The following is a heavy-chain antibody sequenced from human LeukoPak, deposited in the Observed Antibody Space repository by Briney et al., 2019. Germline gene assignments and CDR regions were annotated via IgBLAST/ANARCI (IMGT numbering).Heavy chain of an antibody. V-gene: IGHV3-23*01. CDR1: GFPFSNYA. CDR3: ANHDSFIPS. D-gene: IGHD3-16*02. Sequence: PGGPLRLSFPASGFPFSNYAMSWARQAPGKGLEWVSGVSDSGRSTYYTDSVKGRCSISRDNSKNTVSLQMNNVRAEQPAVYFRANHDSFIPSWGQGILVTVSS. CDR2: VSDSGRST. J-gene: IGHJ5*02.